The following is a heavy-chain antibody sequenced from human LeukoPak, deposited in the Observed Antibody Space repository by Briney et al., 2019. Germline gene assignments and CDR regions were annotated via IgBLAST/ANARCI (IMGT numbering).Heavy chain of an antibody. J-gene: IGHJ4*02. CDR3: GRGMGRSSGYGFEY. D-gene: IGHD5-12*01. CDR1: RYTLTDYY. V-gene: IGHV1-2*02. CDR2: IHPNTGAT. Sequence: ASVKVSCTPSRYTLTDYYLHSVCQAPGQGLEWVGWIHPNTGATHHAQKFQGRLTMTRDTSISTVYMELTRLRSDDTAVYYWGRGMGRSSGYGFEYWGQGTLVTASS.